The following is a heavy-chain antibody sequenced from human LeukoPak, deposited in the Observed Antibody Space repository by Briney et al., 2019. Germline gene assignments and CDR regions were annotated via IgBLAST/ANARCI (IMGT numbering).Heavy chain of an antibody. J-gene: IGHJ4*02. CDR1: GDSISSGSY. CDR3: ARYLRFAESPDS. Sequence: SETLSLTCAVSGDSISSGSYWGWIRQPPGKGLEWVASLYHSGTTYYNPSLKSRVTISMDTSKNYFSLKLTSVTAADTAVYYCARYLRFAESPDSWGQGTLVTVPS. V-gene: IGHV4-38-2*01. CDR2: LYHSGTT. D-gene: IGHD3-10*01.